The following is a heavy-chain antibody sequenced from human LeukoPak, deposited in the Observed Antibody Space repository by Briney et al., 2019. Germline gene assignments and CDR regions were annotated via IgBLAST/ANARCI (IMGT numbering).Heavy chain of an antibody. Sequence: ASVKVSCKVSGYTLTELSMHWVRHAPGKGLEWMGGFDPEDGETIYAQKFQGRVTMTEDTSTDTAYMELSSLRSEDTAVYYCATPLAPGATSLIDYWGQGTLVTVSS. CDR3: ATPLAPGATSLIDY. J-gene: IGHJ4*02. V-gene: IGHV1-24*01. CDR2: FDPEDGET. D-gene: IGHD1-26*01. CDR1: GYTLTELS.